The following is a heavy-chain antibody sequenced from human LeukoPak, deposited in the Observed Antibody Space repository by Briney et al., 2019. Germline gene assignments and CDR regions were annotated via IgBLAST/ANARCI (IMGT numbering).Heavy chain of an antibody. CDR1: GFTFSSYE. D-gene: IGHD5-18*01. Sequence: GGSLRLSCAASGFTFSSYEMNWVRQAPGKGLEYVSAISSNGGGTYYADSVKGRFTISRDNSKNTLYLQMSSLRAEDTAVYYCVKDRGYSYGEGGYWDQGTLVTVSS. CDR2: ISSNGGGT. CDR3: VKDRGYSYGEGGY. V-gene: IGHV3-64D*06. J-gene: IGHJ4*02.